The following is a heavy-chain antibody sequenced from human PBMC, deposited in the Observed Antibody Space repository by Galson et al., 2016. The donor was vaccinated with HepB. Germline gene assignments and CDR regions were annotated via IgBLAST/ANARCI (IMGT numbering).Heavy chain of an antibody. J-gene: IGHJ4*02. CDR3: TRSIRRLLAVADYDY. CDR1: GFTFSGST. CDR2: IRTKADSYVT. D-gene: IGHD6-19*01. Sequence: SLRLSCAASGFTFSGSTMHWVRQASGKGLEWVGLIRTKADSYVTSYGESVKGRVTISRDDSKRTAYLQMNSLKTEDTAVYYCTRSIRRLLAVADYDYWDQGTLVTGSS. V-gene: IGHV3-73*01.